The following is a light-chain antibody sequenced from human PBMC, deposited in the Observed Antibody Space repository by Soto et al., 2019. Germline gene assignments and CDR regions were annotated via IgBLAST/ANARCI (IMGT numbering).Light chain of an antibody. CDR1: RSVSSRY. CDR2: GAS. J-gene: IGKJ2*01. Sequence: EIVLTQSPGTLSLSPGERATLSCRASRSVSSRYLAWYQQKPDQAPRLLIYGASSRATGIPDRFSGSGSGTDFSLTISRLEPEDFAVYYCQQYGSSPPYTFGQGTKLEIK. V-gene: IGKV3-20*01. CDR3: QQYGSSPPYT.